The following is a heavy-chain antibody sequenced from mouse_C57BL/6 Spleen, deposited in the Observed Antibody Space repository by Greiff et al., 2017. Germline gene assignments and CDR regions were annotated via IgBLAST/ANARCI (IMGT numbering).Heavy chain of an antibody. CDR3: TRGIYYYGSRTLFDY. D-gene: IGHD1-1*01. Sequence: DVKLVESGGGLVQPGGSMKLSCAASGFTFSDAWMDWVRQSPEKGLEWVAEIRNKANNHATYYAESVKGRFTILRDDSKSSVYLQMNSLRAEDTGIYYCTRGIYYYGSRTLFDYWGQGTTLRVSS. CDR1: GFTFSDAW. V-gene: IGHV6-6*01. CDR2: IRNKANNHAT. J-gene: IGHJ2*01.